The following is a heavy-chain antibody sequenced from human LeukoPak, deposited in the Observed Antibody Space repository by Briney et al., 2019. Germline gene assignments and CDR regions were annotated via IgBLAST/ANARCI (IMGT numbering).Heavy chain of an antibody. V-gene: IGHV3-48*01. CDR3: AKDQLEGAGDY. J-gene: IGHJ4*02. CDR1: GFTFSSYS. D-gene: IGHD6-19*01. CDR2: ISSSSSTI. Sequence: GGSLRLSCAASGFTFSSYSMNWVRQAPGKGLEWVSYISSSSSTIYYADSVKGRFTISRDNAKNSLYLQMNSLRAEDTAVYYCAKDQLEGAGDYWGQGTLVTVSS.